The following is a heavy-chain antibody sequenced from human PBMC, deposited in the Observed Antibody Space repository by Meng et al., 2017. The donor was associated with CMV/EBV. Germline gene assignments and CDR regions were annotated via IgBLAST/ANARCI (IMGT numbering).Heavy chain of an antibody. CDR2: ISWDSGST. V-gene: IGHV3-43*01. CDR3: AKDIGYDSSGSKSYGMDV. D-gene: IGHD3-22*01. J-gene: IGHJ6*02. CDR1: GFTFDYYT. Sequence: GESLKISCAASGFTFDYYTMHWVRQAPGKGLEWVSLISWDSGSTYYADSVKGRFTISRDNSKNSLYLQMNSLRNEDTALYYCAKDIGYDSSGSKSYGMDVWGQGTTVTVSS.